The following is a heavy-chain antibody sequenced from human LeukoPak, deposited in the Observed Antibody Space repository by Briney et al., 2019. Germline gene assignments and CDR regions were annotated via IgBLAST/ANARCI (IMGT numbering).Heavy chain of an antibody. J-gene: IGHJ6*02. CDR3: ARDTTIFGVVPRSYYYYGMDV. Sequence: GGSLRLSCAASGFTFSSYAMSWVRQAPGKGLEWVSSISGGGGSTYYADSVKGRFTISRDNSKNTLYLQMNSLRAEDTAVYYCARDTTIFGVVPRSYYYYGMDVWGQGTTVTVSS. V-gene: IGHV3-23*01. D-gene: IGHD3-3*01. CDR1: GFTFSSYA. CDR2: ISGGGGST.